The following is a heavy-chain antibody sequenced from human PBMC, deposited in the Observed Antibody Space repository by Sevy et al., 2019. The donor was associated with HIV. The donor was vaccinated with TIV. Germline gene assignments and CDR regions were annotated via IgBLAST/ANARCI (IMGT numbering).Heavy chain of an antibody. J-gene: IGHJ4*02. CDR3: ARDASGDAALPDY. V-gene: IGHV3-30*09. D-gene: IGHD3-10*01. CDR2: ISSDVIRK. CDR1: GFNFSTYA. Sequence: GGSLRLSCSVSGFNFSTYAMHWVRQAPGKGLEWVAVISSDVIRKYYGASVRGRFAISRDNSNNTLSLQMNSLRIEDTTVYYGARDASGDAALPDYWGQGPLVTVSS.